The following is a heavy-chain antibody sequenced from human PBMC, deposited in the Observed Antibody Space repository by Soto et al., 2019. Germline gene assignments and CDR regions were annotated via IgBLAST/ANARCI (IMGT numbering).Heavy chain of an antibody. J-gene: IGHJ3*02. D-gene: IGHD3-16*01. Sequence: EVQLVESGGGLVQPGGSLRLSCAASGFTFSNYWMHWVRQAPGKGLLWVSRINSDGSSTSYADSVKGRFTISRDNAKNTLYLQMNSLRAEDTAVYYCARDSRLGPDYDYLWGPPGGDGLDIWGQGTMVTASS. V-gene: IGHV3-74*01. CDR1: GFTFSNYW. CDR3: ARDSRLGPDYDYLWGPPGGDGLDI. CDR2: INSDGSST.